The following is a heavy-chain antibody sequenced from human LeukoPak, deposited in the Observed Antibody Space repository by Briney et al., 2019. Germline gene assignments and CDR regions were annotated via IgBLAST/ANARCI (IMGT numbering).Heavy chain of an antibody. CDR1: GGSFSGYY. J-gene: IGHJ4*02. CDR3: ARVQKRLSRTYYYDSSGLDY. CDR2: INHSGST. Sequence: SETLSLTCAVYGGSFSGYYWSWIRQPPGQGLEWIGEINHSGSTNYNPSLKSRVTISVDTSKNQFSLKLSSVTAADTAVYYCARVQKRLSRTYYYDSSGLDYWGQGTLVTVSS. V-gene: IGHV4-34*01. D-gene: IGHD3-22*01.